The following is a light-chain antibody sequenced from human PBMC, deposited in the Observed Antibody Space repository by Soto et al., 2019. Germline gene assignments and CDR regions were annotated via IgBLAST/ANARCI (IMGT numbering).Light chain of an antibody. V-gene: IGKV3-15*01. CDR3: QQYKDWPAT. J-gene: IGKJ1*01. CDR1: QSVSSS. Sequence: ELVMTQSPVTLSVSPGERATLSCRASQSVSSSLAWYQQKPGQAPRLLIYGASTRATAIPARFSGSGSGTEFTLTISSLQSEDFAVYFCQQYKDWPATFGQGTKVDIK. CDR2: GAS.